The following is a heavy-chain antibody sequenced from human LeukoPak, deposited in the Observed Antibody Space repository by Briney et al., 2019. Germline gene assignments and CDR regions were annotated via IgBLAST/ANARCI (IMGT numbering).Heavy chain of an antibody. D-gene: IGHD6-19*01. CDR2: INPNSGGT. J-gene: IGHJ4*02. Sequence: ASVKVSCKASGYTFTGYYMHWVRQAPGQGLEWMGWINPNSGGTNYAQKFQGRVTMTRDTSISTAYMELSRLRSDDTAVYYCARDVLYLSSGWYEGDYWGQGTLVTASS. CDR1: GYTFTGYY. CDR3: ARDVLYLSSGWYEGDY. V-gene: IGHV1-2*02.